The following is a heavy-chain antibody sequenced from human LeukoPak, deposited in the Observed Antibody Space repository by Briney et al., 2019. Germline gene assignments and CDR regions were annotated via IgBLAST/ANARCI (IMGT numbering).Heavy chain of an antibody. CDR2: IRNKANSYAT. CDR3: TRRSSDDSSGYYI. D-gene: IGHD3-22*01. CDR1: GFSFSVSA. J-gene: IGHJ4*02. Sequence: GGSLRLSCAASGFSFSVSAMHWVRQASGKGLEWVGRIRNKANSYATAYAASVKGRFTISRDDSKSTAYLQLNSLKTEDTAVYYCTRRSSDDSSGYYIGGQGTLVTVSS. V-gene: IGHV3-73*01.